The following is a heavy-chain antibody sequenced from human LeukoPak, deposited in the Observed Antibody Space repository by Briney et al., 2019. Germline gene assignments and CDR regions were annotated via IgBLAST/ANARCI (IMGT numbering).Heavy chain of an antibody. Sequence: SVKVSCKASGGTFSSYAISWVRQAPGQGLEWMGGIIPIFGTANYAQKFQGRVTITTDESTSTAYMELSSLRSEDTAVYYCALYCSSTSCIGYWGQGTLVAVSS. CDR2: IIPIFGTA. V-gene: IGHV1-69*05. J-gene: IGHJ4*02. CDR1: GGTFSSYA. CDR3: ALYCSSTSCIGY. D-gene: IGHD2-2*01.